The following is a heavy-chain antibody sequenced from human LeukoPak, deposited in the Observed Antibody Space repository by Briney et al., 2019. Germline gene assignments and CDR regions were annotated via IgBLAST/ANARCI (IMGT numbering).Heavy chain of an antibody. Sequence: GGSLRLSCAASGFTFSSYGMHWVRRAPGKGLEWVAVISYDGSNKYYADSVKGRFTISRDNSKNTLYLQMNSLRAEDTAVYYCTTDLYYDSSGYYYGGFNAFDIWGQGTMVTVSS. V-gene: IGHV3-30*03. CDR1: GFTFSSYG. CDR3: TTDLYYDSSGYYYGGFNAFDI. J-gene: IGHJ3*02. CDR2: ISYDGSNK. D-gene: IGHD3-22*01.